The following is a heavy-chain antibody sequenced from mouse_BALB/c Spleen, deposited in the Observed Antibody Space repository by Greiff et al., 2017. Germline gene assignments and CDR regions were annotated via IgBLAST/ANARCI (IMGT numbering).Heavy chain of an antibody. J-gene: IGHJ2*01. CDR3: ARGNYGSRGYFDY. CDR1: GYSFTGYN. Sequence: VQLQQSGPELEKPGASVKISCKASGYSFTGYNMNWVKQSNGKSLEWIGNIDPYNGGTSYNQKFKGKATLTVDKSSSSAYMQLKSLTSEDSAVYYCARGNYGSRGYFDYWGQGTTLTVSS. V-gene: IGHV1S135*01. CDR2: IDPYNGGT. D-gene: IGHD1-1*01.